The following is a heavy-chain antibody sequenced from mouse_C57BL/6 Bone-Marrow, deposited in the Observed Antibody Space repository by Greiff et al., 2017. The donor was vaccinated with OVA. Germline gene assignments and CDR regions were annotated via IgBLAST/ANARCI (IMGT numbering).Heavy chain of an antibody. CDR2: IYPRSGNT. CDR3: AREGFTTVVARGDY. CDR1: GYTFTSYG. V-gene: IGHV1-81*01. Sequence: VKLQESGAELARPGASVKLSCKASGYTFTSYGISWVKQRTGQGLEWIGEIYPRSGNTYYNEKFKGKATLTADKSSSTAYMELRSLTSEDSAVYFCAREGFTTVVARGDYWGQGTTLTVSS. J-gene: IGHJ2*01. D-gene: IGHD1-1*01.